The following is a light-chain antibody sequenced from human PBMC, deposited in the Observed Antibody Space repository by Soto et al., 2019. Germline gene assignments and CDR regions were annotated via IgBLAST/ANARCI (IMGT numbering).Light chain of an antibody. CDR3: QQYGRSPLLYT. Sequence: EIVLTQSPGTLSLSPGEGATPSCRASQSVTSNYLAWYQQKPGQAPRLLIYGASTRAAGVPDRFSGSGSGTDFTLTITRLEPEDFAVYYCQQYGRSPLLYTFGQGTKLGVK. CDR2: GAS. CDR1: QSVTSNY. V-gene: IGKV3-20*01. J-gene: IGKJ2*01.